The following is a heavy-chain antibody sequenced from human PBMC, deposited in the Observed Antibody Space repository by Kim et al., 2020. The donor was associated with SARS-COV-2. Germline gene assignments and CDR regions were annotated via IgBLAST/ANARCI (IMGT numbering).Heavy chain of an antibody. J-gene: IGHJ4*02. CDR2: INHSGST. CDR1: GGSFSGYY. CDR3: ARGYCSSTSCHPHY. V-gene: IGHV4-34*01. D-gene: IGHD2-2*01. Sequence: SETLSLTCAVYGGSFSGYYWSWIRQPPGKGLEWIGEINHSGSTNYNPSLKSRVTISVDTSKNQFSLKLSSVTAADTAVYYCARGYCSSTSCHPHYWGQGTLVTVSS.